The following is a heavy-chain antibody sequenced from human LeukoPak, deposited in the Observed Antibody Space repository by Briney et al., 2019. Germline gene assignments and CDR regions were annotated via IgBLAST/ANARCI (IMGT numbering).Heavy chain of an antibody. CDR1: GGSISSGDYY. V-gene: IGHV4-30-4*08. CDR2: IYYSGST. J-gene: IGHJ5*02. CDR3: ARYEDIVVVPAAKEPGSWFDP. Sequence: SETLSLTCTVSGGSISSGDYYWSWIRQPPGKGLEWIGYIYYSGSTYYNPSLKSRVTISVDTSKNQFSLKLSSVTAADTAVYYCARYEDIVVVPAAKEPGSWFDPWGQGTLVTVSS. D-gene: IGHD2-2*01.